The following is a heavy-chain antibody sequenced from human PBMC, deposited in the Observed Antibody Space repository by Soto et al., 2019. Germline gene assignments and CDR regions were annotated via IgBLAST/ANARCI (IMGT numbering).Heavy chain of an antibody. CDR1: GGSITSGGYY. Sequence: QVQLQESGPGLVKPSQTLSLTCTVSGGSITSGGYYWSWIRQHPGKGLEWIGYIYYSGSTYYNPSLKSRVTIAVDTSKNQFSLKLSSVTAADTAVYYCARGQGDYYYYYGMDVWGQGTTVTVSS. J-gene: IGHJ6*02. CDR3: ARGQGDYYYYYGMDV. V-gene: IGHV4-31*03. CDR2: IYYSGST.